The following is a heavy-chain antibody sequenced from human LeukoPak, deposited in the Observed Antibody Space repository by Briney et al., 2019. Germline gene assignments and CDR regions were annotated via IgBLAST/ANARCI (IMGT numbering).Heavy chain of an antibody. Sequence: GALRLSCAASGFTFSSYSMNWVRQAPGKGLEWVSSISSSSYIYYADSVKGRFTISRDDAKNSLYLQMNSLRAEDTAVYYCARCPYRYYDSSGYSNRFDYWGQGTLVTVSS. CDR3: ARCPYRYYDSSGYSNRFDY. D-gene: IGHD3-22*01. V-gene: IGHV3-21*01. CDR1: GFTFSSYS. J-gene: IGHJ4*02. CDR2: ISSSSYI.